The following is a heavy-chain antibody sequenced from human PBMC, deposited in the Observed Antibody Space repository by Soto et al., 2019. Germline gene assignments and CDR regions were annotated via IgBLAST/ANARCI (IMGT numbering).Heavy chain of an antibody. Sequence: GGTLKISCKGSGYGFTSYWIGWVRQMPGKGLEWMGIIYPGDSDTRYSPSFQGQVTISADKSISTAYLQWSSLKASDTAMYYCARGLVVTRWPFDYWGQGTLVTVSS. D-gene: IGHD2-15*01. CDR3: ARGLVVTRWPFDY. CDR1: GYGFTSYW. J-gene: IGHJ4*02. CDR2: IYPGDSDT. V-gene: IGHV5-51*01.